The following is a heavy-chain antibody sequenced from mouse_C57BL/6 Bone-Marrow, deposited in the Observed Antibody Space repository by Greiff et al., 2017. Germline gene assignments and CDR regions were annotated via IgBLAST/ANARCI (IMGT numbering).Heavy chain of an antibody. Sequence: QVQLQQPGAELVMPGASVKLSCKASGYTFTSYWMHWVKQRPGQGLEWIGEIDPSDSYTNYNQKFKGKSTLTVDKSSSTAYMQLSSLTSEDSAVYYCARDGGGYDYAMDYWGQGTAVTVSS. CDR2: IDPSDSYT. CDR1: GYTFTSYW. J-gene: IGHJ4*01. V-gene: IGHV1-69*01. D-gene: IGHD1-1*02. CDR3: ARDGGGYDYAMDY.